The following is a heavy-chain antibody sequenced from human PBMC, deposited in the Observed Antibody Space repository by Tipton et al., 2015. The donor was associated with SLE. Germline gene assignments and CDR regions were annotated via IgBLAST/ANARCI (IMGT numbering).Heavy chain of an antibody. CDR3: ARGLTGGFYFDY. CDR1: GGSISGYY. Sequence: TLSLTCAVYGGSISGYYWSWIRQPPGKGLEWIGEINHSGSTNYNPSLKRRVTISVDTSKNQFSLKLSSVTAADTAVYYCARGLTGGFYFDYWGQGTLVTVSS. D-gene: IGHD7-27*01. CDR2: INHSGST. J-gene: IGHJ4*02. V-gene: IGHV4-34*01.